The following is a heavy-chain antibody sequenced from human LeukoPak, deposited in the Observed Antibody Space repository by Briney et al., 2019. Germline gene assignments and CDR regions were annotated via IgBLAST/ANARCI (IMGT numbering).Heavy chain of an antibody. J-gene: IGHJ4*02. CDR2: IHYSGST. V-gene: IGHV4-39*07. Sequence: SETLSLTCNVSGDSITTSNYYWGWIRQPPGKGLEWVANIHYSGSTNYNPSLKSRVTISVDTSKNQFSLKLSSVTATDTAVYYCATEGTLEDYGDYRDYWGQGTLVTVSS. CDR3: ATEGTLEDYGDYRDY. CDR1: GDSITTSNYY. D-gene: IGHD4-17*01.